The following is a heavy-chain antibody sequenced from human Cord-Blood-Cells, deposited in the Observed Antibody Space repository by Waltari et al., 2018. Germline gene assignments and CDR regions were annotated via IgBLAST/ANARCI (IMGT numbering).Heavy chain of an antibody. Sequence: QVQLQESGPGLVKPSETLSLTCAVSGYSISSGSHWGWLRQPPGKGLEWIGSIYHSGSTYYNPSLKSRVTISVDTSKNQFSLKLSSVTAADTAVYYCARDAAAAPRNWFDPWGQGTLVTVSS. V-gene: IGHV4-38-2*02. CDR3: ARDAAAAPRNWFDP. CDR1: GYSISSGSH. J-gene: IGHJ5*02. D-gene: IGHD6-13*01. CDR2: IYHSGST.